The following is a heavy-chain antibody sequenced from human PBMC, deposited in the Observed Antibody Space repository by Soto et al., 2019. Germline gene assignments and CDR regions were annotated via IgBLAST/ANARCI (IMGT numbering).Heavy chain of an antibody. D-gene: IGHD6-13*01. CDR3: AKDPKQQLVTALTDNWFDP. J-gene: IGHJ5*02. CDR1: GFTFSSYT. CDR2: ISGSGGDT. Sequence: GGSLRLSCAASGFTFSSYTMRWVRQAPGKGLEWVSTISGSGGDTYYADSVKGQFTISRDNSKNTLYLQMNSLRAEDTAVYYCAKDPKQQLVTALTDNWFDPWGQGTLVTVSS. V-gene: IGHV3-23*01.